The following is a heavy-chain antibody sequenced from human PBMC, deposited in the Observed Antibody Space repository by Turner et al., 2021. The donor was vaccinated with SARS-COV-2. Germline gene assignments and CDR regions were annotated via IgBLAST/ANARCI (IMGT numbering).Heavy chain of an antibody. CDR2: IFPDDSDT. V-gene: IGHV5-51*01. J-gene: IGHJ4*02. D-gene: IGHD3-10*01. CDR1: GYSFTTYW. Sequence: EVQLVQSGAEVRKPGESLKISCKGSGYSFTTYWIGWVRQMPGKGLEWMGIIFPDDSDTTYGPSFQGHVTISVDKSISTAYLQWSSLKASDTAMYYCARRTNYRYYGSGTYYNGYSLDYWGQGTLVTVSS. CDR3: ARRTNYRYYGSGTYYNGYSLDY.